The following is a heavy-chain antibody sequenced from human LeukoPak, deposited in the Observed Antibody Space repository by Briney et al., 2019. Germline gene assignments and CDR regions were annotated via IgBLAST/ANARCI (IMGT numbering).Heavy chain of an antibody. D-gene: IGHD2/OR15-2a*01. Sequence: SETLSVTCTVSGGSISSDYWSWIRQPPGKGLEWIGNIYYSGSTNYNPSLKSRVTISVGTSKNQFSVKLSSVTAADTAVYYCARDSTFYGMDVWGQGTTVTVSS. J-gene: IGHJ6*02. CDR1: GGSISSDY. V-gene: IGHV4-59*01. CDR3: ARDSTFYGMDV. CDR2: IYYSGST.